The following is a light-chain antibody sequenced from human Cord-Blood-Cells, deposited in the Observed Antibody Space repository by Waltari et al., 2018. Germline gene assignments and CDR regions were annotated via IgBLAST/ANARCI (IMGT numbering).Light chain of an antibody. J-gene: IGKJ2*01. CDR3: QQYHSTPYT. CDR1: KSVLYSSNNKKY. V-gene: IGKV4-1*01. CDR2: WAS. Sequence: DIVMTQSPESLAVSLGERATINCKSSKSVLYSSNNKKYLAWYQQKPGQPHKLLIYWASTRESGVPDRFSGSGSRTDFTLTISSLKAEDVAVYYCQQYHSTPYTFRQLPKQEI.